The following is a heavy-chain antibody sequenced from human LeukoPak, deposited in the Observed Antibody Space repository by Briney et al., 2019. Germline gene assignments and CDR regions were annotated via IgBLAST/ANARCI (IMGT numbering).Heavy chain of an antibody. CDR3: ARLADYGDYYFDY. J-gene: IGHJ4*02. D-gene: IGHD4-17*01. Sequence: PGRSLRLSCAASGFTFSSYWMSWVRQAPGKGLEWVANIKQDGSEKYYVDSVKGRFTISRDNAKNSLYLQMNSLRAEDTAVYYCARLADYGDYYFDYWGQGTLVTVSS. CDR2: IKQDGSEK. V-gene: IGHV3-7*01. CDR1: GFTFSSYW.